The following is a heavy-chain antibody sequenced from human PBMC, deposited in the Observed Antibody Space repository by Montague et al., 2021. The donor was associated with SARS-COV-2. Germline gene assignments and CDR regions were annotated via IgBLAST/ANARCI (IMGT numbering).Heavy chain of an antibody. CDR1: GYSISTGYY. D-gene: IGHD6-19*01. Sequence: SETLSLTCTVSGYSISTGYYWGWIRQPPGKGLEWIGTFYHSGSTYFNPSLKSRVTISVDTSKSQFSLNLSSVTAADTAVYYCAKVAGSYDTFDIWGRGTMVTVSS. V-gene: IGHV4-38-2*02. CDR3: AKVAGSYDTFDI. J-gene: IGHJ3*02. CDR2: FYHSGST.